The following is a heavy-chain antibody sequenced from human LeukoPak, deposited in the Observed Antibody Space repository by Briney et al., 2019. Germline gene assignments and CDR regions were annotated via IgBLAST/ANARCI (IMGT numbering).Heavy chain of an antibody. Sequence: PSETLSLTCTVSGGPISSSFYNCAWIRQSPGNGLEWIGSMSYSGNTYYNPSLKSRVSMSVDASNSQFSLRLRSVTAADTAIYYCARDRSPFYYYFMDVWGKGTTVSVSS. D-gene: IGHD2-15*01. J-gene: IGHJ6*03. V-gene: IGHV4-39*02. CDR2: MSYSGNT. CDR1: GGPISSSFYN. CDR3: ARDRSPFYYYFMDV.